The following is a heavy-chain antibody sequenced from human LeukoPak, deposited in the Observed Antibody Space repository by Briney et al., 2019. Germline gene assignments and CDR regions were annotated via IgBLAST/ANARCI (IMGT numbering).Heavy chain of an antibody. CDR1: GFTVSSNY. CDR3: ALGEATGGFGP. CDR2: IYIAGST. D-gene: IGHD1-26*01. V-gene: IGHV3-53*01. J-gene: IGHJ5*02. Sequence: GGSLRLSCAASGFTVSSNYMSWVRQAPGKGLEWVSVIYIAGSTYYADSVKGRFTISRDNSKNTLYLQMNSLRAEDTAVYYCALGEATGGFGPWGQGTLVTVSS.